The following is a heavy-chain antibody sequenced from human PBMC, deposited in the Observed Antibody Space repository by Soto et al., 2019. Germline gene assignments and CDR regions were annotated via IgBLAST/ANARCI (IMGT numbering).Heavy chain of an antibody. J-gene: IGHJ4*02. CDR1: GGSISSGGYY. CDR3: ASTYSIVVVPAAYFDY. CDR2: IYYSGST. V-gene: IGHV4-31*03. Sequence: PSETLSLTCTVSGGSISSGGYYWSWIRQHPGKGLEWIGYIYYSGSTYYNPSLKSRVTISVDTSKNQFSLKLSSVTAADTAVYYCASTYSIVVVPAAYFDYWGQGTLVTVSS. D-gene: IGHD2-2*01.